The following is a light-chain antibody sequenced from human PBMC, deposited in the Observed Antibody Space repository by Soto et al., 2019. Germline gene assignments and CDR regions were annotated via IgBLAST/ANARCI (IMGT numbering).Light chain of an antibody. CDR3: QQYIKWPPYT. Sequence: EIVMTQSPAALSVSPGERATLSCRASQSINNNLAWYQQKPGQAPRLLIYGASTRATGIPARFSGSGSGTEFTLTISSLQSEDFAVYYCQQYIKWPPYTFGQGTKLEI. CDR1: QSINNN. CDR2: GAS. J-gene: IGKJ2*01. V-gene: IGKV3D-15*01.